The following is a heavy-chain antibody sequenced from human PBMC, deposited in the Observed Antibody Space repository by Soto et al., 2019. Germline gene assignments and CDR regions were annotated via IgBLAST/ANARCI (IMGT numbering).Heavy chain of an antibody. Sequence: SETLSLTCTVFGVSMRNYYWSWIRQPPGQGLDWIGDIYYSGSINYKPSLQSRVSISVDTSKNQFSLGLTSVTTADTAVYYCAGGARVAGAATPPSRWGQRTLVTVSS. CDR1: GVSMRNYY. J-gene: IGHJ1*01. D-gene: IGHD6-19*01. CDR2: IYYSGSI. V-gene: IGHV4-59*01. CDR3: AGGARVAGAATPPSR.